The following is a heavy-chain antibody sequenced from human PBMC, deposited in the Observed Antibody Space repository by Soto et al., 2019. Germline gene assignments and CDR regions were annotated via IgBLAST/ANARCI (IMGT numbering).Heavy chain of an antibody. V-gene: IGHV1-3*01. Sequence: QVQLVQSGAEVKKPGASVKVSCKASGYTFTSYAMHWVRQAPGQRLEWMGWINAGNGDTKYSQKFQGRVTFTRDTSASKANMELSSLRSEDTAVYYCTKDPLGALASGYWGQGTLVTVSS. CDR2: INAGNGDT. CDR1: GYTFTSYA. D-gene: IGHD7-27*01. CDR3: TKDPLGALASGY. J-gene: IGHJ4*02.